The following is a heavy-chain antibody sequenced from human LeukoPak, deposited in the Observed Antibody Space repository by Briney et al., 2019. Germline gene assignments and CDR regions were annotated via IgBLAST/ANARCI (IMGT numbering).Heavy chain of an antibody. CDR1: GYTFINYA. Sequence: ASVKVSCKASGYTFINYAISWVRQAPGQGLEWMGWISAYNGNTNFAQKFQGRVTMTTDTSTSTAYMELRSLRSDDTAVYYCARYCGSTSCPDYYYFMDVWGKGTTVTVSS. D-gene: IGHD2-2*01. CDR3: ARYCGSTSCPDYYYFMDV. CDR2: ISAYNGNT. V-gene: IGHV1-18*01. J-gene: IGHJ6*03.